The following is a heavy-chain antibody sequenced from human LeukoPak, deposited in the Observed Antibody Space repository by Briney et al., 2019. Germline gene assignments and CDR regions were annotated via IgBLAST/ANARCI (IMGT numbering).Heavy chain of an antibody. CDR1: GFTFSSYA. D-gene: IGHD6-19*01. CDR2: ISGSGGST. V-gene: IGHV3-23*01. CDR3: ARGPPIGIAVAGTRGGWYFDY. Sequence: GGSLRLSCAASGFTFSSYAMSWVRQAPGKGLEWVSAISGSGGSTYYADSVKGRFTISRDNSKNTLYLQMNSLRAEDTAVYYCARGPPIGIAVAGTRGGWYFDYWGQGTLVTVSS. J-gene: IGHJ4*02.